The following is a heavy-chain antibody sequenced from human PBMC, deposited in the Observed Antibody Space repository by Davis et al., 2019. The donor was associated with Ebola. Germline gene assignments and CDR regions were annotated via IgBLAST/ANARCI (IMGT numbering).Heavy chain of an antibody. CDR2: GTSADT. J-gene: IGHJ4*02. V-gene: IGHV3-23*01. D-gene: IGHD3-3*01. CDR1: GLVFSSYV. Sequence: PGGSLRLSCAASGLVFSSYVMSWVRRAPGKGLEWVSTYGTSADTYYADSVKGRFTISRDNSKNTLYLQMNTLRDEDTAVYYCATVSDFWSGYLDSWGQGTLVTVSS. CDR3: ATVSDFWSGYLDS.